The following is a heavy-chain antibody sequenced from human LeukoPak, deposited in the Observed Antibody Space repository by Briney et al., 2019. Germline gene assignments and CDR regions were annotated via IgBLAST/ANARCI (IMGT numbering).Heavy chain of an antibody. J-gene: IGHJ6*02. CDR3: ARCLGGSYSEHYYYYGMDV. D-gene: IGHD1-26*01. Sequence: PSETLSLTCTVSGGSISNYYWSWIRQPAVKGLEWIGRIYTSGSTNYNPSLKSRVTMSIDTSKNQFSLKLSSVTAADTAVYYCARCLGGSYSEHYYYYGMDVWGQGTTVTVSS. CDR2: IYTSGST. V-gene: IGHV4-4*07. CDR1: GGSISNYY.